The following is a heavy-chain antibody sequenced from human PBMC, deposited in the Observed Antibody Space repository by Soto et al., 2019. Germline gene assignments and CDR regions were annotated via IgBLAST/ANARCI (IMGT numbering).Heavy chain of an antibody. D-gene: IGHD4-17*01. V-gene: IGHV4-30-4*01. Sequence: QVQLQESGPGLVKPSQTLSLTCTVSGGSISSNNYYWSWIRQPPGKGLEWIGYVYYTGSNHYNPSLKNRVSMSIDTSKNQFSLRLSSVTAADTAVYYCASVLRDYGDMYFFDYWGQGALVTVSS. J-gene: IGHJ4*02. CDR2: VYYTGSN. CDR3: ASVLRDYGDMYFFDY. CDR1: GGSISSNNYY.